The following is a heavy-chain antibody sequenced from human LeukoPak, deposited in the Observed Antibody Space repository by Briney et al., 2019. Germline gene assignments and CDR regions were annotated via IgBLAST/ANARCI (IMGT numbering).Heavy chain of an antibody. CDR3: ARQRFLEWLLSNFDY. CDR1: GGSFSGYY. J-gene: IGHJ4*02. CDR2: INHSGST. Sequence: KTSETLSLTCAVYGGSFSGYYWSWIRQPPGKGLEWIGEINHSGSTNYNPSLKSRVTISVDTSKNQFSLKLSSVTAADTAVYYCARQRFLEWLLSNFDYWGQGTLVTVSS. V-gene: IGHV4-34*01. D-gene: IGHD3-3*01.